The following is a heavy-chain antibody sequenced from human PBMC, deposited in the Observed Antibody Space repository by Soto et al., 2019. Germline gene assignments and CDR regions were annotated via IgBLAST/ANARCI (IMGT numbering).Heavy chain of an antibody. CDR3: ATLTVTNYYYYYYGMDV. CDR2: IYSGGST. V-gene: IGHV3-53*02. D-gene: IGHD4-4*01. Sequence: EVQLVETGGGLIQPGGSLRLSCAASGFTVSSNYMSWVRQAPGKGLEWVSVIYSGGSTYYADSVKGRFTISRDNSKNTLYLQMNSLRAEDTAVYYCATLTVTNYYYYYYGMDVWGQGTTVTVSS. CDR1: GFTVSSNY. J-gene: IGHJ6*02.